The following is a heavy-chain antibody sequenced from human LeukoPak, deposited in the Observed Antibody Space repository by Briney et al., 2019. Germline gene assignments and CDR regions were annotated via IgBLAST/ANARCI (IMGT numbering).Heavy chain of an antibody. CDR1: GGSISSYY. CDR3: ARQSISGSSLSYFDY. CDR2: IYYSGST. Sequence: PSVTLSLTCTVSGGSISSYYWSWIRQPPGKGLEWIGYIYYSGSTNYNPSLKSRVTISVDTSKNQFSLKLSSVTAADTAVYYCARQSISGSSLSYFDYWGQGTLVNVSS. J-gene: IGHJ4*02. D-gene: IGHD3-22*01. V-gene: IGHV4-59*01.